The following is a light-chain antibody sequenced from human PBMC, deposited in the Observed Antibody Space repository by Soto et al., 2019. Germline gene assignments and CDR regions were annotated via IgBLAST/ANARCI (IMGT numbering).Light chain of an antibody. CDR1: QSVSRH. CDR3: QQYGSSLGVT. CDR2: DAS. V-gene: IGKV3-11*01. J-gene: IGKJ4*01. Sequence: EIVLTQSPATLSLSPGERATLSCRASQSVSRHLAWFQQKPGQAPRLLIYDASNRATGIPARFSGSGSGTDFTLTISSLEPEDFAVYYCQQYGSSLGVTFGGGTKVEIK.